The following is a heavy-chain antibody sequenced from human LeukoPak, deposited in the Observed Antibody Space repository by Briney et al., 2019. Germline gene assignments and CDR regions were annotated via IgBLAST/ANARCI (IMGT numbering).Heavy chain of an antibody. CDR2: INQDGSEK. Sequence: GGPLRLSCAASGFTFSIYWMSWVRQAPGKGLEWVANINQDGSEKNYVDSVKGRFTISRDNAKNSLYLLMNSLRAEDTAVYYCARDVERYCSRASCPYFDHWGQGTLVTVSS. CDR1: GFTFSIYW. V-gene: IGHV3-7*01. J-gene: IGHJ4*02. D-gene: IGHD2-2*01. CDR3: ARDVERYCSRASCPYFDH.